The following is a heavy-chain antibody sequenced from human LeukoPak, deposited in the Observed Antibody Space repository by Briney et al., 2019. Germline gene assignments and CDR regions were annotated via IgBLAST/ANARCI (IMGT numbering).Heavy chain of an antibody. CDR2: ISYDGSNK. Sequence: GGSLRLSCAASGFTFSSYGMHWVRQAPGKGLEWVAVISYDGSNKYYADSVKGRFTISRDNSKNTLYLQMNSLRAEDTAVYYCARDRHSSSYPRLDYWGQGTLVTVSS. V-gene: IGHV3-30*19. D-gene: IGHD5-18*01. CDR1: GFTFSSYG. CDR3: ARDRHSSSYPRLDY. J-gene: IGHJ4*02.